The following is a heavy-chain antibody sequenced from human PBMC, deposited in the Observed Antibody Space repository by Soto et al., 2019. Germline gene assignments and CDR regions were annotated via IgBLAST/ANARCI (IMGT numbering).Heavy chain of an antibody. CDR2: FSLSGTT. CDR1: GASITGSSY. Sequence: SETLSRTCTVSGASITGSSYWSWIRQPAGKGLEWIGRFSLSGTTNYNPSLRSRVTMSADVSKNQFSLRLTSVTAADTALYYCARGMTPPGAPAWYYFDSWGQGTLFTVSS. J-gene: IGHJ4*02. D-gene: IGHD2-8*02. V-gene: IGHV4-4*07. CDR3: ARGMTPPGAPAWYYFDS.